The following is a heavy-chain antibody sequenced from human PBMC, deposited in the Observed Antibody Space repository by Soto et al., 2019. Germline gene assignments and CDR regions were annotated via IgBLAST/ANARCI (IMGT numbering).Heavy chain of an antibody. CDR2: ISAYNGNT. D-gene: IGHD1-20*01. Sequence: GAPVKVSSKDPRYTYTSIGLSWVRQAPGQGLEWMGWISAYNGNTNYAQKLQGRVTMTTDTSTSTAYMELRSLRSDDTAVYYCAREGDNWKYHYYGMDVWGQGTTVTVSS. CDR3: AREGDNWKYHYYGMDV. J-gene: IGHJ6*02. CDR1: RYTYTSIG. V-gene: IGHV1-18*01.